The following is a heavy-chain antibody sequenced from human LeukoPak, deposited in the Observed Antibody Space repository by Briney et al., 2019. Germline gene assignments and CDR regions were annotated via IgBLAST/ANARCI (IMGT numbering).Heavy chain of an antibody. Sequence: PSETLSLTCTVSGGSISSSSYYWGWIRQPPGKGLEWIGSIYYSGSTYYNPSLKSRVTISVDTSKNQFSLKLSSVTAADTAVYYCASFPYGFDYWGQGTLVIVSS. CDR2: IYYSGST. V-gene: IGHV4-39*07. J-gene: IGHJ4*02. D-gene: IGHD4-17*01. CDR1: GGSISSSSYY. CDR3: ASFPYGFDY.